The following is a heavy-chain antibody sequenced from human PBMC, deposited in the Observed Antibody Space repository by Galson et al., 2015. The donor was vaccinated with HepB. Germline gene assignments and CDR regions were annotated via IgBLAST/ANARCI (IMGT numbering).Heavy chain of an antibody. CDR1: GFTFSSYE. J-gene: IGHJ4*02. Sequence: SLRLSCAASGFTFSSYEMNWVRQAPGKGLEWVSYISSSGSTIYYAASVKGRFTISRDNAKNSLYLQMNSLRAEDTAVYYCATYHPAYGHIDYWGQGTLVTVAS. CDR2: ISSSGSTI. CDR3: ATYHPAYGHIDY. D-gene: IGHD5-24*01. V-gene: IGHV3-48*03.